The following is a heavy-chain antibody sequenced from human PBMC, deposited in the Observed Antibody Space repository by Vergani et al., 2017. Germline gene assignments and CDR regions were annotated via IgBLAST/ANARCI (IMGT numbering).Heavy chain of an antibody. CDR2: IYHSGGA. V-gene: IGHV4-39*01. J-gene: IGHJ4*02. Sequence: QLHLQESGPGLVKPSETLSLTCTVSGGSITSRSYYWGWIRQPPGKGLEWIGNIYHSGGAYYNPSLKGRVTISVDTSKNQFSLEVTSVTAADTALYHCARHGGSGNYYPLFDSWGQGTLVIVSS. D-gene: IGHD3-10*01. CDR1: GGSITSRSYY. CDR3: ARHGGSGNYYPLFDS.